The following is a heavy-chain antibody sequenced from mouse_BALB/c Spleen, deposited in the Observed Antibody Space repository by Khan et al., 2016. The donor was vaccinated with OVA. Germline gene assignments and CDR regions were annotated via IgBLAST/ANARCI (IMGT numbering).Heavy chain of an antibody. V-gene: IGHV1S41*01. CDR2: VSPGSGSP. D-gene: IGHD1-1*01. Sequence: DLVEPGASVKLTCKAYGYTFTSYWINWIKQRPGQGLEWIGRVSPGSGSPYYNEIFKGKASVTVDKSSNTAYIQLNSLSTEDSAVYFCTQSNYSGNSLYAIDCWGQGTSVTVSS. CDR3: TQSNYSGNSLYAIDC. CDR1: GYTFTSYW. J-gene: IGHJ4*01.